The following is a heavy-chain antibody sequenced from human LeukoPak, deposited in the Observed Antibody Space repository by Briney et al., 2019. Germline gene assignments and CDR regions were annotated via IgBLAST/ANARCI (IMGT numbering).Heavy chain of an antibody. CDR3: ARVGRITIFVVVRRHPNWFDP. CDR2: INHSGST. D-gene: IGHD3-3*01. V-gene: IGHV4-34*01. J-gene: IGHJ5*02. CDR1: GGSFSGYY. Sequence: SETLSLTCAVYGGSFSGYYWSWIRQPPGKGLECIGEINHSGSTNYNPSLKSRVTISVDTSKNQFSLKLSSVTAADTAVYCCARVGRITIFVVVRRHPNWFDPWGPGTLVTVSS.